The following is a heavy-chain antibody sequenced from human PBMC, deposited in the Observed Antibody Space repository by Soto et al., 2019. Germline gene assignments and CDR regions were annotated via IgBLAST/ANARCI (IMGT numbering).Heavy chain of an antibody. V-gene: IGHV1-3*05. Sequence: QVQLVQSGAEEKKPGASVKVSGKASGYTFTSYAMHWVRQAPGQRLEWMGGINAGNGNTKYSQKFQGRVTITRDTSASTAYMELSSLRSEDTAVYYCARAVGGPTSNLDYWGQGTLVTVSS. D-gene: IGHD3-16*01. CDR2: INAGNGNT. CDR3: ARAVGGPTSNLDY. J-gene: IGHJ4*02. CDR1: GYTFTSYA.